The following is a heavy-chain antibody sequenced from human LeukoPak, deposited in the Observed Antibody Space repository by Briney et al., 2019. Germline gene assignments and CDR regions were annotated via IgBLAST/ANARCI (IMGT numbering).Heavy chain of an antibody. CDR2: LFYGGRN. CDR1: GGSISSRNYY. CDR3: VRHVSGLTIYDAAPDY. J-gene: IGHJ4*02. D-gene: IGHD3-3*01. Sequence: PSETLSLTCTVSGGSISSRNYYWGWIRRPPGKGLEWIGSLFYGGRNYYNPSLESRVSIIEDTSKNQFSLKVNSVTAADTGVYYCVRHVSGLTIYDAAPDYWGQGTLVTVSS. V-gene: IGHV4-39*01.